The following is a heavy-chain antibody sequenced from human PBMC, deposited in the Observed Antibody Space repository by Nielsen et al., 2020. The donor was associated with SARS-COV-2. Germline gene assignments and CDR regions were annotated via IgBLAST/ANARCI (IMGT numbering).Heavy chain of an antibody. CDR1: GFTFNIYA. V-gene: IGHV3-23*01. Sequence: GGSLRLSCAASGFTFNIYAMAWVRRAPGRGLQWVTGVSSSGGSTYYTDSVKRRFTISRDNSKNTLYLEMHSLRVEDTAVYYCAKDGVVRGDAYDIWGQGTVVTVSS. J-gene: IGHJ3*02. D-gene: IGHD3-10*01. CDR3: AKDGVVRGDAYDI. CDR2: VSSSGGST.